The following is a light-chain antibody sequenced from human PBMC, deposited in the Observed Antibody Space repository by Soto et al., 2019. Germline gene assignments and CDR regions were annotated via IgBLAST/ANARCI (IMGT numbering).Light chain of an antibody. V-gene: IGKV3-11*01. CDR1: QSVSSY. Sequence: EIVLTQSQATLSLSPGGRSTLSCRASQSVSSYLAWYQQKPGQAPRLLXYDASNRATGTPARFSGSGSGTDFTLTISSLEPEDFAVYYCQQRSNWPPITFGQGTRLEIK. CDR3: QQRSNWPPIT. J-gene: IGKJ5*01. CDR2: DAS.